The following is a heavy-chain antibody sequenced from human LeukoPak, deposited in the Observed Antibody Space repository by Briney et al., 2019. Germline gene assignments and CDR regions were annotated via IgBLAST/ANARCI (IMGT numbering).Heavy chain of an antibody. CDR3: ATPNSSGWFNFDS. D-gene: IGHD6-19*01. CDR2: VYYSGST. Sequence: PSGTLSLTCTVSGGSISGTRYYWGWIRQPPGKGLEWIGTVYYSGSTYYNPSLKSRVTISVDTSKNQFSLKLSSVTAADAAVYFCATPNSSGWFNFDSWGQGTLVTVSS. J-gene: IGHJ4*02. V-gene: IGHV4-39*01. CDR1: GGSISGTRYY.